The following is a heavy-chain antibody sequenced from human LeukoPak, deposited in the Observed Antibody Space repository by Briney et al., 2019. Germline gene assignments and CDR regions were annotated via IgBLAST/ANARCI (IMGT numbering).Heavy chain of an antibody. CDR2: IIPIFGTA. J-gene: IGHJ1*01. V-gene: IGHV1-69*05. CDR1: GGTFSSYA. D-gene: IGHD2-2*02. Sequence: SVKVSCKASGGTFSSYAISWVRQAPGQGLEWMGGIIPIFGTANYAQRFQGRVTITTDESTSTAYMELSSLRSEDTAVYYCARARSYYCSSTSCYIPLYFQHWGQGTLVTVSS. CDR3: ARARSYYCSSTSCYIPLYFQH.